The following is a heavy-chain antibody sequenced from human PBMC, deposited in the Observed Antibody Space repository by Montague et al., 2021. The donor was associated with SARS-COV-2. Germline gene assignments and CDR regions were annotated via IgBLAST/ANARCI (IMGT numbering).Heavy chain of an antibody. CDR2: ANQSGRTT. D-gene: IGHD3-9*01. CDR1: GGSLTNHY. CDR3: ARVPLHFDGFDY. J-gene: IGHJ4*02. Sequence: SETLSLTCAVSGGSLTNHYWTWVRQPPGNRLEWVGEANQSGRTTHYNPXLRSRVTISVDRSNNQVSLTLESVTAADTAVYYCARVPLHFDGFDYWGQGSLVTVSS. V-gene: IGHV4-34*01.